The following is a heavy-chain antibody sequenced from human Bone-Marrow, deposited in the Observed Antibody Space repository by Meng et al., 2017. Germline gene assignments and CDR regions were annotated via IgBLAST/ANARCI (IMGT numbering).Heavy chain of an antibody. CDR2: INHSGST. CDR1: GGSFSGYY. D-gene: IGHD2-15*01. CDR3: ARGTGGVVVVAAAPSTINYFDY. Sequence: SETLSLTCAVYGGSFSGYYWSWIRQPPGKGLEWIGEINHSGSTNYNPSLKSRVTISVDTSKNQFSLKLSSVTAADTAVYYCARGTGGVVVVAAAPSTINYFDYWGQGTLVTV. V-gene: IGHV4-34*01. J-gene: IGHJ4*02.